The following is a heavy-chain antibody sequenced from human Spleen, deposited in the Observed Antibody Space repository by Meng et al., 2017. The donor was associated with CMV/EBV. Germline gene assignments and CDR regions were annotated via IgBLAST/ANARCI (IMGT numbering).Heavy chain of an antibody. CDR2: IKRSSGGGTP. D-gene: IGHD4-11*01. J-gene: IGHJ3*01. CDR3: TTLTTSDRDAFDL. CDR1: GFTFGDAW. V-gene: IGHV3-15*01. Sequence: SGFTFGDAWMSWVRQDPGKGLEWVGRIKRSSGGGTPDYASSVKGRFTIARDDSKNTLFLQMSSLKVEDTALYYCTTLTTSDRDAFDLWGRGTMVTVSS.